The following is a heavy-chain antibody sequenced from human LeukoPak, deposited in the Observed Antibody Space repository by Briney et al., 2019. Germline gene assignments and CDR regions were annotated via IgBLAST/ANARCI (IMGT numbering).Heavy chain of an antibody. D-gene: IGHD1-26*01. CDR2: IKQDGSEK. J-gene: IGHJ4*02. Sequence: SGGSLRLSCAASEFTFSRYWMSWVRQAPGKGLEWVANIKQDGSEKHYVGSVKGRFTISRDNAKNTLYLQMNSLRAEDTAVYYCARRSSGSPPYYFDYWGQGTLVTVSS. V-gene: IGHV3-7*01. CDR1: EFTFSRYW. CDR3: ARRSSGSPPYYFDY.